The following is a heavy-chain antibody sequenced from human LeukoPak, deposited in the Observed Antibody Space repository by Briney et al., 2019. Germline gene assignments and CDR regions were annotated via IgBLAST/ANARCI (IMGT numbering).Heavy chain of an antibody. CDR3: ARDEGSDYGGNANYYYYGMDV. Sequence: ASVKVSCKASGGTFSSYAISWVRQAPGQGLEWMGRIIPILGIANYAQKFQGRVTITEDKSTSTAYMELSSLRSEDTAVYYCARDEGSDYGGNANYYYYGMDVWGQGTTVTVSS. J-gene: IGHJ6*02. CDR1: GGTFSSYA. CDR2: IIPILGIA. D-gene: IGHD4-23*01. V-gene: IGHV1-69*04.